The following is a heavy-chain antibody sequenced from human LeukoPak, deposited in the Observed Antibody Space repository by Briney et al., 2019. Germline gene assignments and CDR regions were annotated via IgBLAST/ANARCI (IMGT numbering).Heavy chain of an antibody. CDR3: TRQFSGSPTYFDY. Sequence: GGSLRLSRTASGFTFADSAMSWFRQAPGKGLEWVGFIRNRVYGGTTEYAASVKGRFTISRDDSKSIAYLQMNSLKTEDTAVYYCTRQFSGSPTYFDYWGQGTLVTVSS. CDR1: GFTFADSA. D-gene: IGHD1-26*01. V-gene: IGHV3-49*03. J-gene: IGHJ4*02. CDR2: IRNRVYGGTT.